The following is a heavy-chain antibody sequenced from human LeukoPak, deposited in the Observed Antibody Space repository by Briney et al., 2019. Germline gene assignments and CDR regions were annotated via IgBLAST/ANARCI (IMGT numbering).Heavy chain of an antibody. CDR2: IFYSGST. CDR3: ARDLRYSSGWSASGMDV. D-gene: IGHD6-19*01. J-gene: IGHJ6*03. V-gene: IGHV4-39*07. CDR1: GGSISTSSYY. Sequence: SETLSLTCTVSGGSISTSSYYWGWVRQPPGKGLEWIGNIFYSGSTYYSPSLKSRVTISLDTSRNQFSLKLNSVTAADTAVYYCARDLRYSSGWSASGMDVWGKGTTVTISS.